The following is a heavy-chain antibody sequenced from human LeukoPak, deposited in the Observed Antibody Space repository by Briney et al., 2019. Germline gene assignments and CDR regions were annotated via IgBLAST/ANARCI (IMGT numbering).Heavy chain of an antibody. J-gene: IGHJ4*02. V-gene: IGHV3-53*01. CDR2: IYNDGGT. CDR1: GFTFSDYY. D-gene: IGHD6-19*01. Sequence: GGSLRLSCAASGFTFSDYYMSWIRQAPGKGLEWVSVIYNDGGTNYADPVKGRFIISRDNSKNTLYLQMNSLRAEDTAMYYCTTRSSSGWYSFWGQGALVTVSS. CDR3: TTRSSSGWYSF.